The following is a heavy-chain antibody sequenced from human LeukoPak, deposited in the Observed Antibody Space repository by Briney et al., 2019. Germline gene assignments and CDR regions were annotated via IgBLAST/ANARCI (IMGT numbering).Heavy chain of an antibody. J-gene: IGHJ4*02. CDR3: ARDGDYGDYNDY. CDR2: ISYDGSNK. CDR1: GFTFRSYT. Sequence: GRSLRLSCAASGFTFRSYTLHWVRQAPGKGLEWVAVISYDGSNKYYADSVKGRFTISRDNSKNTLYLQMNSLRAEDTAVYYCARDGDYGDYNDYWGQGTLVTVSS. V-gene: IGHV3-30-3*01. D-gene: IGHD4-17*01.